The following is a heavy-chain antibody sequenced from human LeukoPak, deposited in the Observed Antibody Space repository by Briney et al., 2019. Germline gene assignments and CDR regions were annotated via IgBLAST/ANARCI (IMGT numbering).Heavy chain of an antibody. D-gene: IGHD3-10*01. V-gene: IGHV3-48*03. CDR3: ARVAMVRGTPYFHHHMEL. CDR2: ISSSGSTI. CDR1: GFTFSSYE. Sequence: PGGSLRLSCAASGFTFSSYEMNWVRQAPGKGLEWVSYISSSGSTIYHADSVKGRFTISRDNAKNSLYLQMNSLRAEDTAVYYFARVAMVRGTPYFHHHMELWGKGTTVTISS. J-gene: IGHJ6*03.